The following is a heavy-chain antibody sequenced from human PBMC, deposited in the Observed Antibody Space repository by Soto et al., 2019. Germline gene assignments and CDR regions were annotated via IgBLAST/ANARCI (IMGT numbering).Heavy chain of an antibody. CDR1: GGSISSGGYS. J-gene: IGHJ4*02. CDR3: ARAPLNGDFDY. D-gene: IGHD4-17*01. V-gene: IGHV4-30-2*01. Sequence: PSETLSLTCAVSGGSISSGGYSWSWTRQPPGKGLEWIGYIYHSGSTYYNPSLKSRVTISVDRSKNQFSLKLSSVTAADTAVYYCARAPLNGDFDYWGQGTLVTVSS. CDR2: IYHSGST.